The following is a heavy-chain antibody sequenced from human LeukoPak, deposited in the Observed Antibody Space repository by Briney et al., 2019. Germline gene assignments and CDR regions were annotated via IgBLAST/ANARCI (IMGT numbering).Heavy chain of an antibody. V-gene: IGHV3-30*02. J-gene: IGHJ4*02. CDR1: GFTFSSYG. Sequence: GGSLRLSCAASGFTFSSYGMHWVRQAPGKGLEWVAFIRYDGSNKYYADSVKGRFTISRDNSKNTLYLQMNSLRAEDTAVYYCAKEYDFWSGYYEYWGQGTLVTVSS. CDR2: IRYDGSNK. D-gene: IGHD3-3*01. CDR3: AKEYDFWSGYYEY.